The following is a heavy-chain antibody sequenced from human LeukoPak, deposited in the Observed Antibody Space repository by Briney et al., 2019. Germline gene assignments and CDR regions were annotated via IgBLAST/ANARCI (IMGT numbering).Heavy chain of an antibody. CDR3: ARMGPGALTADAFDI. J-gene: IGHJ3*02. Sequence: GESLKISCQASGYSFTTYWSGWVRQMPGKGLEWMGYISPGDSDTRYIPSFQGQFTISADKSITPAYQQWSSLKASDTAPYYCARMGPGALTADAFDIWGQGTTVTVSS. CDR2: ISPGDSDT. D-gene: IGHD1-14*01. V-gene: IGHV5-51*01. CDR1: GYSFTTYW.